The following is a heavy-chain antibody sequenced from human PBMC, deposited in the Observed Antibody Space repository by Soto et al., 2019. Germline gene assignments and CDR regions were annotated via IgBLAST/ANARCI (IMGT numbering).Heavy chain of an antibody. CDR3: ASGGPYFHYPDF. CDR2: IIPLFGTP. D-gene: IGHD1-26*01. CDR1: GGTFSSYA. V-gene: IGHV1-69*01. J-gene: IGHJ4*02. Sequence: QVQLVQSGAEVKRPGSSVKASCKVSGGTFSSYAISWVRQAPGQRLEWMGGIIPLFGTPNYAQKFQGRVTITADGATSTVYMELSTLRSEDTAVYYCASGGPYFHYPDFWGQGTLVTVSS.